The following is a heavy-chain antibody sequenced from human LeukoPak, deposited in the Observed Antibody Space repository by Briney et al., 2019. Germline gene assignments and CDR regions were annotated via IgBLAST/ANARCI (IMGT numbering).Heavy chain of an antibody. CDR2: ISYDGSNK. Sequence: GGSLRLSCAASGFTFSSCGMHWVRQAPGKGLEWVAVISYDGSNKYYADSVKGRFTISRDNSKNTLYLQMNSLRAEDTAIYYCATYRQVLLPFESWGQGTLVTVSS. V-gene: IGHV3-30*03. CDR1: GFTFSSCG. CDR3: ATYRQVLLPFES. J-gene: IGHJ4*02. D-gene: IGHD2-8*02.